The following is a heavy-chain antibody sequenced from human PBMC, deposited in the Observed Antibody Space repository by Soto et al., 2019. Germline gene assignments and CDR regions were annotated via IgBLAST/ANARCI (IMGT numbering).Heavy chain of an antibody. J-gene: IGHJ4*02. CDR3: ARKRSQDYALDY. D-gene: IGHD4-17*01. CDR2: ISYDGSNK. Sequence: PGGSLRLSCAASGFTFSSYAMHWVRQAPGKGLEWVAVISYDGSNKYYADSVKGRFTISRDNSKNTLYLQMNSLRAEDTAVYYCARKRSQDYALDYWGQGTLVTVSS. V-gene: IGHV3-30-3*01. CDR1: GFTFSSYA.